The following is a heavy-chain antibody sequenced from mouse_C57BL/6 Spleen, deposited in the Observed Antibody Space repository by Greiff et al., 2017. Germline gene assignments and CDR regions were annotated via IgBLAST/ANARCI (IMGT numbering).Heavy chain of an antibody. CDR1: GFTFSSYA. Sequence: EVNVVESGEGLVKPGGSLKLSCAASGFTFSSYAMSWVRQTPEKRLEWVAYISSGGDYIYYADTVKGRFTISRDNARNTLYLQMSSLKSEDTAMYYCTRDRYYGSLWYFDVWGTGTTVTVSS. J-gene: IGHJ1*03. CDR3: TRDRYYGSLWYFDV. CDR2: ISSGGDYI. V-gene: IGHV5-9-1*02. D-gene: IGHD1-1*01.